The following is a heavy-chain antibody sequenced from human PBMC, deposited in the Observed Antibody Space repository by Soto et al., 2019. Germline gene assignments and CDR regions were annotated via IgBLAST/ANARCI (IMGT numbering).Heavy chain of an antibody. J-gene: IGHJ4*02. D-gene: IGHD2-21*01. Sequence: EVQLVESGGGLVQPGGSLRLSCAASGFTVTSNYINWVRQAPGKGLEWVSVIYSDGSTYYADSVKGRFTISRDTSKSKLYLQMNNLRAEDTAVYYCGRSSSRLWSGIDYWGQGTLVTVSS. CDR2: IYSDGST. V-gene: IGHV3-66*01. CDR3: GRSSSRLWSGIDY. CDR1: GFTVTSNY.